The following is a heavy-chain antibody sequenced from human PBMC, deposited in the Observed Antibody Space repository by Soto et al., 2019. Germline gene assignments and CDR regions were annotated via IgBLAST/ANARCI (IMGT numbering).Heavy chain of an antibody. V-gene: IGHV4-38-2*01. Sequence: SETLSLPCVVSNFSISSGYYWGWIRQSPGKGLEWIASIYRSGTTSYNPSLKSRVTMSGDPAKNQFSLVLTAVTAADTAVYYCASTHSGRFYSVFNXWGRAALVTASX. CDR1: NFSISSGYY. J-gene: IGHJ4*02. CDR2: IYRSGTT. CDR3: ASTHSGRFYSVFNX. D-gene: IGHD1-26*01.